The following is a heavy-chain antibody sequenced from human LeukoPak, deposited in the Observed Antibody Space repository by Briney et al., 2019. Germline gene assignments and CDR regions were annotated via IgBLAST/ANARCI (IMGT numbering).Heavy chain of an antibody. CDR3: QAGDGIRYFDWLLYD. D-gene: IGHD3-9*01. Sequence: GGSLRLSCAASGFTFDDYAMHWVRQAPGKGLEWVSGISWNSGNIYYEDSVKGRFTISRDNAKNSLYLQMNSLRAEDTALFFCQAGDGIRYFDWLLYDWGQGIPVTVSS. V-gene: IGHV3-9*01. CDR2: ISWNSGNI. CDR1: GFTFDDYA. J-gene: IGHJ4*02.